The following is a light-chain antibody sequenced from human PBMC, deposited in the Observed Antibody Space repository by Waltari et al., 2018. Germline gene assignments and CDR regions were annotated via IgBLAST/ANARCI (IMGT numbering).Light chain of an antibody. V-gene: IGKV2-28*01. CDR3: QQRSNWPYT. Sequence: EIEVTQFPRSLSVTPGESASISCRSSQSLLDINGDNFLNWFLQKPGQSPQLLIYLASKRASGVPDRFSGSTSGTDFTLRISRVEAEDVGVYYCQQRSNWPYTFGQGTKLEIK. CDR1: QSLLDINGDNF. CDR2: LAS. J-gene: IGKJ2*01.